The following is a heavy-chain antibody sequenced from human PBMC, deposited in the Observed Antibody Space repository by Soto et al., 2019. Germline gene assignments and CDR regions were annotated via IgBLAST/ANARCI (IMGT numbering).Heavy chain of an antibody. CDR2: INPSGGST. Sequence: QVQLVQSGAEVKKPGASVKVSCKASGYTFTSYYMHWVRQAPGQGLELMGIINPSGGSTSYAQKFQGRVTMTRDTSTSTVYLEVSSLSSEDTAVYYCAREDGRYYESSGDSSDAFDIWGHGKMVTVSS. V-gene: IGHV1-46*01. D-gene: IGHD3-22*01. J-gene: IGHJ3*02. CDR1: GYTFTSYY. CDR3: AREDGRYYESSGDSSDAFDI.